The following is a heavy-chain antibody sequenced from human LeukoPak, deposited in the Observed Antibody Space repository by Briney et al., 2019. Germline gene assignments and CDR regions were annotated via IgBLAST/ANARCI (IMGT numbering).Heavy chain of an antibody. D-gene: IGHD3-10*01. V-gene: IGHV3-15*01. Sequence: GGSLRLSCAASGFTLSNAWMTWVRQAPGKGLERVGRIKSKTDGGTTDYAAPVKGRFTISRDDSKNTLYLQMNSLKTEDTAVYYCTRIGGSGGLDPWGQGTLVTVSS. J-gene: IGHJ5*02. CDR1: GFTLSNAW. CDR2: IKSKTDGGTT. CDR3: TRIGGSGGLDP.